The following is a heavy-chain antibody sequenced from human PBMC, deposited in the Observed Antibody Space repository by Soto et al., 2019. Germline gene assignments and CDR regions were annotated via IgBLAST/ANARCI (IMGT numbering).Heavy chain of an antibody. V-gene: IGHV3-30*18. D-gene: IGHD3-10*01. CDR1: GFTFSSYG. CDR2: ISYDGSNK. J-gene: IGHJ5*02. CDR3: AKDLRGSLVFGLFDP. Sequence: HPGGSLRLSCAASGFTFSSYGMHWVRQAPGKGLEWVAVISYDGSNKYYADSVKGRFTISRDNSKNTLYLQMNSLRAEDTAVYYCAKDLRGSLVFGLFDPWGQGTLVTVSS.